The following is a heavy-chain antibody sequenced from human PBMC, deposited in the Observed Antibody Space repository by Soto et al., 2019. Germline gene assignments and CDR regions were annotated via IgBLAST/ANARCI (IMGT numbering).Heavy chain of an antibody. Sequence: QVQLVQSGAEMKQPGASGKLSCQASGYIFIHCFMHWVRQAPGQGLEWMGGINPSSGTTTYAQKFQGRVTVTRDTSTSTVYMELSSLGSGDTAMYYCARSLGETTSLFDYWGQGSLVTVSA. CDR2: INPSSGTT. CDR1: GYIFIHCF. J-gene: IGHJ4*02. D-gene: IGHD1-26*01. CDR3: ARSLGETTSLFDY. V-gene: IGHV1-46*01.